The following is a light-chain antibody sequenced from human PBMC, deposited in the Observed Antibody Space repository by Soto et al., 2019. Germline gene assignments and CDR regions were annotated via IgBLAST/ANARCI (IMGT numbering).Light chain of an antibody. Sequence: DIQMTQSPSSLSASVGDRVTITCRASESITTYLHWYQQKPGTAPKILIYSASSLQSGVPSRFSGSGSGTDFTLTINSLQPEDFATYYCQQSYNTPRRFGQGTKVEIK. CDR1: ESITTY. CDR2: SAS. J-gene: IGKJ1*01. CDR3: QQSYNTPRR. V-gene: IGKV1-39*01.